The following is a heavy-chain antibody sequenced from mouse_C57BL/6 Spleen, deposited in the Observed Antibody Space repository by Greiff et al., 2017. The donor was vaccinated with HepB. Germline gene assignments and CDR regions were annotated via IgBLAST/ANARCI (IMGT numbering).Heavy chain of an antibody. CDR2: IWSGGST. D-gene: IGHD1-1*01. V-gene: IGHV2-2*01. Sequence: VKLQESGPGLVQPSQSLSITCTVSGFSLTSYGVHWVRQSPGKGLEWLGVIWSGGSTDYNAAFISRLSISKDNSKSQVFFKMNSLQADDTAIYYCARGIYYGSSPYYFDYWGQGTTLTVSS. CDR1: GFSLTSYG. CDR3: ARGIYYGSSPYYFDY. J-gene: IGHJ2*01.